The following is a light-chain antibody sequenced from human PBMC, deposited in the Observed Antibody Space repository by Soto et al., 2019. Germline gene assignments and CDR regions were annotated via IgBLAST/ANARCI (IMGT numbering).Light chain of an antibody. CDR1: SSDVGGYTY. CDR2: EVS. Sequence: QSALTQPPSASGSPGQSVTISCTGTSSDVGGYTYVSWYQQHPGKAPKLMIYEVSKRPSVVPDRFSGSKSGNTASLTVSGLQAEDEADYYCSSYAGSNNLVFGGGTKLTVL. CDR3: SSYAGSNNLV. V-gene: IGLV2-8*01. J-gene: IGLJ2*01.